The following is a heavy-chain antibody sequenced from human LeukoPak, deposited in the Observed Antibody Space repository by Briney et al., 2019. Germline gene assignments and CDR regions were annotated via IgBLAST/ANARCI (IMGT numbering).Heavy chain of an antibody. CDR2: IYYSGST. V-gene: IGHV4-59*02. D-gene: IGHD6-13*01. Sequence: SETLSLTCTVSGGSVSSYYWSWIRQPPGKGLEWIGYIYYSGSTNYNPSLKSRVTISVDTSKNQFSLKLSSVTAADTAVYYCARATRYSIKTRYFDYWGQGTLVTVSS. CDR1: GGSVSSYY. J-gene: IGHJ4*02. CDR3: ARATRYSIKTRYFDY.